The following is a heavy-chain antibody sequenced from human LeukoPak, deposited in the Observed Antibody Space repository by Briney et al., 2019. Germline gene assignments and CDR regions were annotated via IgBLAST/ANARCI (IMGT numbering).Heavy chain of an antibody. CDR3: ARRLWVRYYFDY. Sequence: SETLSLTCAVYGGSFSGYYWSWIRQPPGKGLEWIGEINHSGSTNYNPSLKSRVTISVDTSKNQSSLKLSFVTAADTAVYYCARRLWVRYYFDYWGQGTLVTVSS. D-gene: IGHD5-18*01. J-gene: IGHJ4*02. V-gene: IGHV4-34*01. CDR2: INHSGST. CDR1: GGSFSGYY.